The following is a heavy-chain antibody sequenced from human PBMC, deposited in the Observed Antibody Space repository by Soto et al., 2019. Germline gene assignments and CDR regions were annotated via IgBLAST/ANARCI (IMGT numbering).Heavy chain of an antibody. V-gene: IGHV3-30*18. Sequence: GGPLRLSGAAAEFTFSSYGMHWVRQAPGKGQERVAGIAYDGSNKYYAYSVKGRFTISRANSKNTLDLQMNSLRAEDTAVYYCAKDRAIFGVVIISGYYYGMYVCGQGTTVTVSS. CDR3: AKDRAIFGVVIISGYYYGMYV. CDR2: IAYDGSNK. J-gene: IGHJ6*02. D-gene: IGHD3-3*01. CDR1: EFTFSSYG.